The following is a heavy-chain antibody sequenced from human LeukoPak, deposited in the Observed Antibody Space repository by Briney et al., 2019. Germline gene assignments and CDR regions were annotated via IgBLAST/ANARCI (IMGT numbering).Heavy chain of an antibody. V-gene: IGHV3-30*18. CDR1: GFTFSSYG. CDR2: ISYDGSNK. CDR3: AKRGRYYYDSSSPAPFDY. Sequence: GGSLRLSCAASGFTFSSYGMPWVRKAPGKGLEWVAVISYDGSNKYYADSVKGRFTISRDNSKNTLYLQMNSLRAEDTAVYYCAKRGRYYYDSSSPAPFDYWGQGTLVTVSS. J-gene: IGHJ4*02. D-gene: IGHD3-22*01.